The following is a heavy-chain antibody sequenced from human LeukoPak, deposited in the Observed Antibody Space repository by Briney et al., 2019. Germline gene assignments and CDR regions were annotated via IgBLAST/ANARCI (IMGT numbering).Heavy chain of an antibody. CDR1: GFTFSSYA. CDR2: ISYDGSNK. Sequence: GGSLRLSCAASGFTFSSYAMHWVRQAPGKGLEWVAVISYDGSNKYYADSVKGRFTISRDNSKNTLYLQMNSLRAEDTAVYYCARDQRFLEWLTFDYWGQGTLVTVSS. V-gene: IGHV3-30-3*01. CDR3: ARDQRFLEWLTFDY. D-gene: IGHD3-3*01. J-gene: IGHJ4*02.